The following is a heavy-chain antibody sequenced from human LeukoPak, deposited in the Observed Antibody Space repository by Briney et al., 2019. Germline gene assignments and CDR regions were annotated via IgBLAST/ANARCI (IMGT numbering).Heavy chain of an antibody. CDR2: INPNSGGT. V-gene: IGHV1-2*02. CDR3: ATFPVAADDAFDI. D-gene: IGHD1-26*01. Sequence: GASVKVSCKASGYTFTGYYMHWVRQAPGQGLEWMGWINPNSGGTNYAQKFQGRVTMTRDTSISTAYMELSRLRSDDTAVYYCATFPVAADDAFDIWGQGTMVTVSS. CDR1: GYTFTGYY. J-gene: IGHJ3*02.